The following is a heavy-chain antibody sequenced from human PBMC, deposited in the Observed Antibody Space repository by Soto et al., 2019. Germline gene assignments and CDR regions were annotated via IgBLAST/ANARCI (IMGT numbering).Heavy chain of an antibody. CDR2: IYYSGST. CDR1: GGSISRYY. CDR3: ARGAPTKKFDY. D-gene: IGHD2-2*01. J-gene: IGHJ4*02. V-gene: IGHV4-59*01. Sequence: SETLSLTCTVSGGSISRYYWSWIRQPPGKGLEWIGYIYYSGSTNYNPSLKSRVTISVDTSQNQFSLKLSSVTAADTAVYYCARGAPTKKFDYWGQGTLVTVSS.